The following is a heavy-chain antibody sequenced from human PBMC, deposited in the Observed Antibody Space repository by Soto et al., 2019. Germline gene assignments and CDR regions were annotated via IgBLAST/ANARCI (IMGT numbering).Heavy chain of an antibody. CDR3: ANIGVNSSTWYSDY. J-gene: IGHJ4*02. CDR1: GFTLSSYG. D-gene: IGHD6-13*01. CDR2: ISYDGSNK. Sequence: GRSLRLSCAASGFTLSSYGMHWVRQAPGKGLEWVAVISYDGSNKYYADSVKGRFTISRDNSKNTLYLQMNSLRAEDTAVYYCANIGVNSSTWYSDYWGEGTLVTVSS. V-gene: IGHV3-30*18.